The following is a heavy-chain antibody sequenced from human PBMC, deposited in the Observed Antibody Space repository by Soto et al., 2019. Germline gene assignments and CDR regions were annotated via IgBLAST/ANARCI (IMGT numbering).Heavy chain of an antibody. CDR1: GGSFSGYY. CDR2: INHSGST. J-gene: IGHJ5*02. V-gene: IGHV4-34*01. D-gene: IGHD2-15*01. Sequence: PSETLSLTCAVYGGSFSGYYWSWIRQPPGKGLEWIGEINHSGSTNYNPSLKSRVTISVDTSKNQFSLKLSSVTAADTAVYYCARGSLMVAATGPTNNNWFDPWGQGTLVTVSS. CDR3: ARGSLMVAATGPTNNNWFDP.